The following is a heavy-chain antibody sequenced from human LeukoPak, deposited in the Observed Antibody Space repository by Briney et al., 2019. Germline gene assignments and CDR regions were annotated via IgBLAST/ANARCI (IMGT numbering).Heavy chain of an antibody. V-gene: IGHV3-23*01. CDR2: ISGSGGST. CDR3: AREDYAAYGMDV. D-gene: IGHD2-2*01. J-gene: IGHJ6*02. Sequence: PGGSLRLSCAASGFSFSNYAMSWVHQAPGKGLEWVSAISGSGGSTYYADSVKGRFTISRDNSKNTLYLQMNSLRAEDTAVYYCAREDYAAYGMDVWGQGTTVTVSS. CDR1: GFSFSNYA.